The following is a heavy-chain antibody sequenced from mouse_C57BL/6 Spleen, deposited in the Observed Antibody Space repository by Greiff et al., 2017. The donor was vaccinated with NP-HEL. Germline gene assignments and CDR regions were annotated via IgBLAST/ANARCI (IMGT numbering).Heavy chain of an antibody. J-gene: IGHJ2*01. CDR3: ARIGYDGFLYYFDY. D-gene: IGHD2-3*01. Sequence: EVQLQQSGPELVKPGASVKISCKASGYSFTGYYMNWVKQSPEKSLEWIGEINPSTGGTTYNQKFKAKATLTVDKPSSTAYMQLKSLTSEDSAVYYCARIGYDGFLYYFDYWGQGTTLTVSS. V-gene: IGHV1-42*01. CDR2: INPSTGGT. CDR1: GYSFTGYY.